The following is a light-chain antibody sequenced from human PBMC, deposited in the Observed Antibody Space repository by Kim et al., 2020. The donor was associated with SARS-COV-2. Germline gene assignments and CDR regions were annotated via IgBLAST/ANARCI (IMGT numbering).Light chain of an antibody. Sequence: QLVLTQSPSVSASLGASVKLTCTLSSGHSSYAIAWHQQQPEKGLRYLMKLNSDGSHSKGDGIPDRFSGSSSGAERYLTISSLQSEDEADYYCQTWGTDVLWVFGGGTQLTVL. CDR3: QTWGTDVLWV. V-gene: IGLV4-69*01. CDR2: LNSDGSH. J-gene: IGLJ3*02. CDR1: SGHSSYA.